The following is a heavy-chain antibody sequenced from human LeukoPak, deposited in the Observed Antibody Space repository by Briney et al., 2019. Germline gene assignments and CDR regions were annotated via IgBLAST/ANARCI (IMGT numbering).Heavy chain of an antibody. J-gene: IGHJ4*02. CDR1: GYTFISYQ. CDR2: INPTGGST. D-gene: IGHD6-6*01. Sequence: ASVKVSCKASGYTFISYQMHWVRQAPGQGLGWMGIINPTGGSTSHAQKFQGRVTMTRDTSTSTVYMELSSLRSEDTAVYYCARKGSSPCFDYWGQGTPVTVSS. CDR3: ARKGSSPCFDY. V-gene: IGHV1-46*01.